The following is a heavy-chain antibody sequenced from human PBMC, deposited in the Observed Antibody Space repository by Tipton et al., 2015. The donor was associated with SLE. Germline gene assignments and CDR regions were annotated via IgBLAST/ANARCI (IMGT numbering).Heavy chain of an antibody. Sequence: TLSLTCTVSGYSISSGTYYWSWIRQPDGKALECIGYIDTRGSTSYNPSLKSRVTISVDTSKNQFSLKLSSVTAADTAVYYCARELEGVGSQQLVNWGQGTLVTVSS. CDR1: GYSISSGTYY. D-gene: IGHD6-13*01. CDR2: IDTRGST. CDR3: ARELEGVGSQQLVN. J-gene: IGHJ4*02. V-gene: IGHV4-61*09.